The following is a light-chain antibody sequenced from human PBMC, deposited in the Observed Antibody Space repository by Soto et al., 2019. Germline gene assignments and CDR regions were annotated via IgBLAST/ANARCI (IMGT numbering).Light chain of an antibody. CDR3: QQYNSYPWT. V-gene: IGKV1-5*03. J-gene: IGKJ1*01. CDR1: QSISSW. Sequence: DIPMTQSPSTLSASVGDRVIITCRATQSISSWLAWYQQKAGKAPKLLIYKASSLESGVPSRFSGSGSGTEFTLTISSLQPDDFATYYCQQYNSYPWTFGQGTKVEIK. CDR2: KAS.